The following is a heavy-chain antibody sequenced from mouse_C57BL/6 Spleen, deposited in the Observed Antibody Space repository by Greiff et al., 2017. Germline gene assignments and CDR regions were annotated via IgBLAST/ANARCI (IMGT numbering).Heavy chain of an antibody. CDR3: TSLRGSSYGFAY. D-gene: IGHD1-1*01. V-gene: IGHV1-5*01. CDR1: GYTFTSYW. CDR2: IYPGHSDT. J-gene: IGHJ3*01. Sequence: EVQLQQSGTVLARPGASVKMSCKTSGYTFTSYWMHWVKQRPGQGLEWIGAIYPGHSDTSYNQKFKGKAKLTAVTSASTAYMELSSLTNEDSAVXYCTSLRGSSYGFAYWGQGTLVTVSA.